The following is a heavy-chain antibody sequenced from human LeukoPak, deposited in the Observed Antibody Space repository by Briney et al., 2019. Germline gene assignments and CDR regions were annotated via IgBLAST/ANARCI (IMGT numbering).Heavy chain of an antibody. CDR3: AELGITMSGGV. V-gene: IGHV3-48*03. J-gene: IGHJ6*04. Sequence: PGGSLRLSCAAFGFTFSSYEMNWVRQAPGKGLEWVSYISSSGSTIYYADSVKGRFTISRDNAKNSLYLQMSSLRAEDTAVYYCAELGITMSGGVWGKGTTVTISS. CDR1: GFTFSSYE. CDR2: ISSSGSTI. D-gene: IGHD3-10*02.